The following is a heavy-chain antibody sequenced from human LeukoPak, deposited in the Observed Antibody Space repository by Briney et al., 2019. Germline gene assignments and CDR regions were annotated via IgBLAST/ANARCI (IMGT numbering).Heavy chain of an antibody. CDR3: ARKGLPYGMDV. D-gene: IGHD2-15*01. V-gene: IGHV3-21*01. J-gene: IGHJ6*02. CDR1: GFTFSSYS. CDR2: ISSSSSYI. Sequence: GGSLRLSCAASGFTFSSYSMNWVRQAPGKGLEWVSSISSSSSYIYYADSVKGRFTISRDNAKNSLYLQMNSLRAEDTAVYYCARKGLPYGMDVWGQGTTVTVSS.